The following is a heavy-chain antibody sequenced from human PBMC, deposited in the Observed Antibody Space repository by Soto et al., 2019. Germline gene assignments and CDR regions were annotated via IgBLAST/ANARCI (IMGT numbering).Heavy chain of an antibody. CDR3: ARDVPADGDYEETYFDY. CDR1: GGSISSGGYY. V-gene: IGHV4-31*03. J-gene: IGHJ4*02. D-gene: IGHD4-17*01. Sequence: QVQLQESGPGLVKPSQTLSLTCTVSGGSISSGGYYWSWIRQHPGKGLEWIGYIYYSGSTYYNPSLKSRVTISVDTSKNQFSLKLSSVTAADTAVYYCARDVPADGDYEETYFDYWGQGTLVTVSS. CDR2: IYYSGST.